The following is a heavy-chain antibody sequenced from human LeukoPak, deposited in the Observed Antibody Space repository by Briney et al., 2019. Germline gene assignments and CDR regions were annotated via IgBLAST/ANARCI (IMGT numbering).Heavy chain of an antibody. CDR2: INHSGST. CDR1: GGSFSGYY. V-gene: IGHV4-34*01. CDR3: ARDPGDCGGDCYSPPRAFDI. D-gene: IGHD2-21*02. J-gene: IGHJ3*02. Sequence: SETLSLTCAVCGGSFSGYYWSWIRQPPGKGLEWIGEINHSGSTNYNPSLKSRVTISVDTSKNQFSLKLSSVTAADTAVYYCARDPGDCGGDCYSPPRAFDIWGQGTMVTVSS.